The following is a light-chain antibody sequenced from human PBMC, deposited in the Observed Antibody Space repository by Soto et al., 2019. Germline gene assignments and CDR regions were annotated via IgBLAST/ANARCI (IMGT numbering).Light chain of an antibody. J-gene: IGKJ1*01. Sequence: DIQMTQSPSSLSASVGDRVTITCRASQGINNHLAWFQRKPGKAPKTLIYSTSTLQSGVPSKFSGSGSGTEFPLPVRSLQPEDFATYSCHQYDKYPWTFGQGTKVEIK. V-gene: IGKV1-16*02. CDR3: HQYDKYPWT. CDR2: STS. CDR1: QGINNH.